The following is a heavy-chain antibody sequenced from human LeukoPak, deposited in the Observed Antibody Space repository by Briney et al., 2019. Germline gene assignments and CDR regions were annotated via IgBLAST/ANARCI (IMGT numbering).Heavy chain of an antibody. V-gene: IGHV1-18*04. CDR1: GYTFTSYG. CDR3: ARGGVTAYDAFDI. J-gene: IGHJ3*02. D-gene: IGHD2-21*02. CDR2: ISAYNGNT. Sequence: APVKASCKASGYTFTSYGIIWVLQAPGQGLEWMGWISAYNGNTNYAQKPQRRVTMTTETSPRTAYMELRSLRSADTAVYYCARGGVTAYDAFDIWGQGTMVTVSS.